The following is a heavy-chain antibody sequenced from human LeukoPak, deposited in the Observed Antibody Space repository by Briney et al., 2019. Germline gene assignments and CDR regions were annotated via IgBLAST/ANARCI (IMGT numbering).Heavy chain of an antibody. V-gene: IGHV3-23*01. J-gene: IGHJ4*02. CDR2: ISGSGGST. CDR1: GFTFSSYA. Sequence: GGSLRLSCAASGFTFSSYAMSWVRQAPGKGLEWVSAISGSGGSTYYADSVKGRFTISRDNSKNTLYLQMNSLRAEDTAVYYCAKEGESGTTRESTFDYWGQGTLVTVSS. CDR3: AKEGESGTTRESTFDY. D-gene: IGHD1-1*01.